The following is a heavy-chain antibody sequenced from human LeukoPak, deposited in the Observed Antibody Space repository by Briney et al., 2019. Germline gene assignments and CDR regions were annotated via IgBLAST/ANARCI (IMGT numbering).Heavy chain of an antibody. CDR3: ARVVPLLQADAFDI. CDR1: GGSFSGYY. D-gene: IGHD1-26*01. CDR2: INHSGST. V-gene: IGHV4-34*01. Sequence: SETLSLTCAVYGGSFSGYYWSWIRQPPGKGLEWIGEINHSGSTNYNPSLKSRVTISVDTSKDQFSLKLSSVTAADTAVYYCARVVPLLQADAFDIWGQGTMVTVSS. J-gene: IGHJ3*02.